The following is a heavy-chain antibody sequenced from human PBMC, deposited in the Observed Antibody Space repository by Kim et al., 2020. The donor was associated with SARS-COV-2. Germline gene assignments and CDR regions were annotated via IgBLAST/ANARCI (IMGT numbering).Heavy chain of an antibody. CDR1: GFSFNNYA. Sequence: GGSLRLSCAASGFSFNNYAIHWVRQAPGKGLEWVAVIWYDGSNIYYGDSVKGRSTISRDASKNAVYLQMNSLTTEDTAVYYCARESEGTSAWASPDYWSRGTLVTVPS. D-gene: IGHD6-19*01. J-gene: IGHJ4*02. CDR2: IWYDGSNI. CDR3: ARESEGTSAWASPDY. V-gene: IGHV3-33*08.